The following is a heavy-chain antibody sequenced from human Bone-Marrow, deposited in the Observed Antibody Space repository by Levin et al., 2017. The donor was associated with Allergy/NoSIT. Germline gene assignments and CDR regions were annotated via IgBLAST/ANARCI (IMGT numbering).Heavy chain of an antibody. D-gene: IGHD2-21*02. CDR3: AREGDSDYQQFYFYGLDV. V-gene: IGHV4-61*01. CDR2: VYFNGIS. CDR1: GASVSSGSYY. Sequence: SETLSLTCTVSGASVSSGSYYWAWIRQPPGKGLEWIGYVYFNGISNSNPSLGSRVSISLDASKNQLSLKLAAVTASDTAIYYCAREGDSDYQQFYFYGLDVWGRGTTVTVSS. J-gene: IGHJ6*02.